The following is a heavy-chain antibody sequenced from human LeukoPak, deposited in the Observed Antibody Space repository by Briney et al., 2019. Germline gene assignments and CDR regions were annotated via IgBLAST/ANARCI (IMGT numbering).Heavy chain of an antibody. CDR2: IYYSGST. CDR1: GGSISSYY. CDR3: ARAPLIEYCSSTSCYTPPGAFDI. J-gene: IGHJ3*02. D-gene: IGHD2-2*02. V-gene: IGHV4-59*01. Sequence: SETLSLTCTVSGGSISSYYWSWIRQPPGKGLEWIGYIYYSGSTNYNPSLKSRVTISVDTSKNQFSLKLSSVTAADTAVYYCARAPLIEYCSSTSCYTPPGAFDIWGQGTMVTVSS.